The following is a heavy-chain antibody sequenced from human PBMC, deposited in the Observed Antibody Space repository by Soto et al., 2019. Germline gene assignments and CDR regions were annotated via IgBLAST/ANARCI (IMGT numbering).Heavy chain of an antibody. Sequence: SETLSLTCAVSGGSISSSNWWSWVRQPPGKGLEWIGEIYRSGSTNYNPSLKSRVTISVDKSKNQFSLKLSSVTAADTAVYYCARVLQTSYYYYGMDVWGQGTTVTVS. V-gene: IGHV4-4*02. CDR3: ARVLQTSYYYYGMDV. CDR2: IYRSGST. D-gene: IGHD4-4*01. CDR1: GGSISSSNW. J-gene: IGHJ6*02.